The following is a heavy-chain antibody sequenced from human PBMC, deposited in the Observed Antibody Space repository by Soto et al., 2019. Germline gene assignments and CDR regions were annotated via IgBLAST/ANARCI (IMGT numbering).Heavy chain of an antibody. Sequence: EVQLVESGGGLVQPGGSLRLSCAASGFTFSDHYMDWVRQAPRKGLEWVGRSKNKANSYTTEYAASVKGRFSISRDDSDISVYLQMKRLKTEDTGVYDCSGWGSGSYFGAAWGQGTLVTVSS. CDR1: GFTFSDHY. J-gene: IGHJ4*02. CDR2: SKNKANSYTT. D-gene: IGHD3-10*01. CDR3: SGWGSGSYFGAA. V-gene: IGHV3-72*01.